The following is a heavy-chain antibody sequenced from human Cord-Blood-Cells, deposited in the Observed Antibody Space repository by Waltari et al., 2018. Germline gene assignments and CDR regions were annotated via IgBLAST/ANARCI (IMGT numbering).Heavy chain of an antibody. CDR1: GFTFSSYG. V-gene: IGHV3-33*01. Sequence: QVQLVESGGGVVQPGRSLRLSCAASGFTFSSYGMHWVRQAPGKGREGVAVIWYDGSKKYYADSVKGRFTISRDNSKNTLYLQMNSLRAEDTAVYYCARDGRPGRSAFDIWGQGTMVTVSS. CDR3: ARDGRPGRSAFDI. CDR2: IWYDGSKK. J-gene: IGHJ3*02. D-gene: IGHD1-26*01.